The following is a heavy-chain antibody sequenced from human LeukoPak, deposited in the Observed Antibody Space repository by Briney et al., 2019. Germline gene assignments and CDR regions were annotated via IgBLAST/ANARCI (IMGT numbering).Heavy chain of an antibody. J-gene: IGHJ4*02. Sequence: PSETLSLTCAVFGGSFSGYYWSWIRQPPGKGLEWIGEINHRGISNYNPSLKSRVTISVDTSKNQFSLKLTSATAADTAVYYCARQSRGAAAGNDYWGQGTLVTVSS. CDR3: ARQSRGAAAGNDY. D-gene: IGHD6-13*01. CDR2: INHRGIS. V-gene: IGHV4-34*01. CDR1: GGSFSGYY.